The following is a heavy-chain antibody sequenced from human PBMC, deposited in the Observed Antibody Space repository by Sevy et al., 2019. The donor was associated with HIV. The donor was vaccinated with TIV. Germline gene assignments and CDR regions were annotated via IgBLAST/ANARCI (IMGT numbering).Heavy chain of an antibody. D-gene: IGHD2-15*01. CDR3: VAANTWQDY. J-gene: IGHJ4*02. V-gene: IGHV3-74*01. Sequence: GGSLRLSCAASGFTFSSYWMHWVRQAPGKGPVWFSGVNSDGSSTNYADSVKGRFTMSRDSAKNTLYLQMNSLRAEDTAVYFCVAANTWQDYWGQGTLVTVSS. CDR2: VNSDGSST. CDR1: GFTFSSYW.